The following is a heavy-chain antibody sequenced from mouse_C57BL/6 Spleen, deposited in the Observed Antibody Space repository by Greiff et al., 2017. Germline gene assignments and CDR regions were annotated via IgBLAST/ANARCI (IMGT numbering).Heavy chain of an antibody. CDR1: GYAFTNYL. D-gene: IGHD2-5*01. V-gene: IGHV1-54*01. CDR3: ARSGSNHWYFDV. Sequence: VQLQQSGAELVRPGTSVKVSCKASGYAFTNYLIEWVKQRPGKGLEWIGVINPGSGGTNYNEKFKGKATLTADKSSSTAYMQLSSLTSEDSAVYFCARSGSNHWYFDVWGTGTTVTVSS. J-gene: IGHJ1*03. CDR2: INPGSGGT.